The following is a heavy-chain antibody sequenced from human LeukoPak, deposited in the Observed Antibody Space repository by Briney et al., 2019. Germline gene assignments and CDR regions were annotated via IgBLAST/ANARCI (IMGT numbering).Heavy chain of an antibody. D-gene: IGHD6-19*01. V-gene: IGHV1-2*02. CDR3: ARAAYSSGWVRSIGYYFDY. CDR2: INPNSGGT. Sequence: GASVKVSCKASGYTFTSYYMHWVRQAPGQGLEWMGWINPNSGGTNYAQKFQGRVTMTRDTSISTAYMELSRLRSDDTAVYYCARAAYSSGWVRSIGYYFDYWGQGTLVTVSS. CDR1: GYTFTSYY. J-gene: IGHJ4*02.